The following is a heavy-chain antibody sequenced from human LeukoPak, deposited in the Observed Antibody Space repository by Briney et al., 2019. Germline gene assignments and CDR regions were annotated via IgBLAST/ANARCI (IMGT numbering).Heavy chain of an antibody. CDR1: GFTFSDYY. V-gene: IGHV3-11*06. CDR2: ISSSSYT. J-gene: IGHJ4*02. Sequence: GGSLRLSCAASGFTFSDYYMSWIRQAPGKGLEWVSYISSSSYTNYADSVKGRFTISRDNAKNSLYLQMNSLRAEDTAVYYCARSSYDSSGYYFDYWGQGTLVTVSS. D-gene: IGHD3-22*01. CDR3: ARSSYDSSGYYFDY.